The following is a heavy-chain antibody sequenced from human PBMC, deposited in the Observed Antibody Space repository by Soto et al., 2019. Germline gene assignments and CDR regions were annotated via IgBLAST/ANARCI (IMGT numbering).Heavy chain of an antibody. CDR1: GFTFSSYA. V-gene: IGHV3-23*01. Sequence: GGSLRLSCAASGFTFSSYAMSWVRQAPGKGLEWVSGISGSSASTYYADSVKGRFTISRDNSKNTMYLQMNSLRAEDTAVYYCAKCSGSSCYSTSDYWGQGTLVTVSS. CDR2: ISGSSAST. J-gene: IGHJ4*02. D-gene: IGHD2-15*01. CDR3: AKCSGSSCYSTSDY.